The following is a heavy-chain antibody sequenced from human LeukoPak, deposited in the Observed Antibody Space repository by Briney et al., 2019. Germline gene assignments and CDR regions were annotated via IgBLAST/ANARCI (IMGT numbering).Heavy chain of an antibody. D-gene: IGHD3-22*01. CDR1: GFTFSRSS. V-gene: IGHV3-21*01. Sequence: PGGSLRLSCAASGFTFSRSSMSWVRQAPGKGLEWVSSISTTSYIYYADSVKGRFTISRDNAKNSLYLQMNSLRAEDTAVYYCARLARMYYDSSGYLSYWGQGTLVTVSS. J-gene: IGHJ4*02. CDR2: ISTTSYI. CDR3: ARLARMYYDSSGYLSY.